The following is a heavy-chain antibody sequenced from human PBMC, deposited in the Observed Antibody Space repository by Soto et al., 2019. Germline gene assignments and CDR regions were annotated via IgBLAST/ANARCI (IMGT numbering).Heavy chain of an antibody. D-gene: IGHD5-18*01. Sequence: ASVKVSCKASGYTFTGYYMHWVRQAPGQGLEWMGWINPNSGGTNYAQKFQGWVTMTRDTSISTAYMELSRLRSDDTAVYYCARVSADTAMDYFDYWGQGTLVTVSS. CDR1: GYTFTGYY. CDR3: ARVSADTAMDYFDY. V-gene: IGHV1-2*04. J-gene: IGHJ4*02. CDR2: INPNSGGT.